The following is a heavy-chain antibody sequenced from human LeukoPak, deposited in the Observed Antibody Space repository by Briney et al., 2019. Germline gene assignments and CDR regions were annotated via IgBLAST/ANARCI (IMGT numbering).Heavy chain of an antibody. CDR2: INPSGGNT. CDR1: GYRFTNNY. V-gene: IGHV1-46*01. CDR3: ARDQGLTGYFDY. Sequence: ASVKVSCKTSGYRFTNNYMHWVRQAPGQGLEWMGIINPSGGNTNYAQKFQGRVTMTRDTSTSTVHMELSSLRSDDTAVYFCARDQGLTGYFDYWGQGTLVTVSS. D-gene: IGHD3-9*01. J-gene: IGHJ4*02.